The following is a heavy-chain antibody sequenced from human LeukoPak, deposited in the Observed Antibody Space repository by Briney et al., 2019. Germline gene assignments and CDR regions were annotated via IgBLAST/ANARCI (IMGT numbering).Heavy chain of an antibody. Sequence: GGSLRLSCAASGFPFSSYAMSWVRRAAGKGLEWVSVISGSGGNTHHADSVKGRFTISRDNSKNTLYLQMNSLRAEDTAVYYCAKETSYYYDSSDYSDYWGQGTLVTVSS. CDR1: GFPFSSYA. CDR2: ISGSGGNT. J-gene: IGHJ4*02. D-gene: IGHD3-22*01. CDR3: AKETSYYYDSSDYSDY. V-gene: IGHV3-23*01.